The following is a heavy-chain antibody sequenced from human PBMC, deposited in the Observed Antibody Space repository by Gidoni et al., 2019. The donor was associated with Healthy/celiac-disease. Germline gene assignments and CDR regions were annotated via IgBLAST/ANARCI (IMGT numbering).Heavy chain of an antibody. CDR3: ARGVGVAGPPLYFDY. CDR2: IYHSGST. V-gene: IGHV4-38-2*02. D-gene: IGHD6-19*01. Sequence: QVQLQASGPGLVKPSETLSLTCSVSGYSISSGYYWGWIRQPPGKGLEWIGSIYHSGSTYYNPSLKSRVTISVDTSKNQFSLKLSSVTAADTAVYYCARGVGVAGPPLYFDYWGQGTLVTVSS. CDR1: GYSISSGYY. J-gene: IGHJ4*02.